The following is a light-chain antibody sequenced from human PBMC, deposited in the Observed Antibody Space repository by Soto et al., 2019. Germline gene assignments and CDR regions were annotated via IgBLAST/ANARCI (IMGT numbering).Light chain of an antibody. CDR2: GAS. Sequence: EIVMAQSPATLSVSPGERATLSCRASQSVRGNLAWYQQKPGQAPRLLIYGASTRATGIPARFSGSVSGTEITLTISSLQSEDFAVYYCQQYNNWPPAFGQGTKVEIK. J-gene: IGKJ1*01. CDR1: QSVRGN. CDR3: QQYNNWPPA. V-gene: IGKV3-15*01.